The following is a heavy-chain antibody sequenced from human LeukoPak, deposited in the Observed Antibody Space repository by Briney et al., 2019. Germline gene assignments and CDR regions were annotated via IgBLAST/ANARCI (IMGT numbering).Heavy chain of an antibody. V-gene: IGHV3-7*03. D-gene: IGHD6-6*01. Sequence: GESLRLSCAASGFTFRSYSMSWSRQAPGKGLEWVASINSDGSEGYYADVVKGRFTISRDNAKNSLYLQINSLRAEDTAVYYCARSSYSSSSSVWGQGTMVTVSS. CDR1: GFTFRSYS. J-gene: IGHJ3*01. CDR3: ARSSYSSSSSV. CDR2: INSDGSEG.